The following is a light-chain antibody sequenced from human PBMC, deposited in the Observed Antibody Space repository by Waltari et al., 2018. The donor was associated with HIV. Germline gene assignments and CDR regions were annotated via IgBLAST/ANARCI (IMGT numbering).Light chain of an antibody. CDR2: TAS. V-gene: IGKV1-9*01. CDR1: QGISSY. J-gene: IGKJ2*01. CDR3: QQVYSYPRT. Sequence: DIQLTQSPSFLSASIGDRVTITCRASQGISSYLAWYLQKPGKAPKVLIYTASALQTGVPSRFSGSGSGTEFNLTVSSLQPEDFATYYCQQVYSYPRTFGQGTKLEVK.